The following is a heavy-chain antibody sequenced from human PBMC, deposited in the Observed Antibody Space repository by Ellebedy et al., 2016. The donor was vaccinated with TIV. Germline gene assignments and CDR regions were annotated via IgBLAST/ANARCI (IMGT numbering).Heavy chain of an antibody. Sequence: GESLKISXVASGFTFSRSSMNWVRQAPGKGLEWVSYISASDGTIYYADSVKGRFTISRDNANFSLFLHMNSLRVEDTAIYYCARDPHGGNYYDSNGFADYWGQGALVTVSS. D-gene: IGHD3-22*01. CDR2: ISASDGTI. V-gene: IGHV3-48*04. CDR1: GFTFSRSS. J-gene: IGHJ4*02. CDR3: ARDPHGGNYYDSNGFADY.